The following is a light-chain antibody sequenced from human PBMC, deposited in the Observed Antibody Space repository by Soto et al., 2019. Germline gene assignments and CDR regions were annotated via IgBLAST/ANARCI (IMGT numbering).Light chain of an antibody. CDR1: QDTSRS. V-gene: IGKV1-39*01. Sequence: DTQVTQSPSFLSASVGDRVTITCRASQDTSRSLGWYQQKPGKAPKLLIYAASTLHSGVPSRFSGSGSETDFTLTISSLQPEDFATYSCQQSYSTTWTFGQGTKVDIK. CDR2: AAS. J-gene: IGKJ1*01. CDR3: QQSYSTTWT.